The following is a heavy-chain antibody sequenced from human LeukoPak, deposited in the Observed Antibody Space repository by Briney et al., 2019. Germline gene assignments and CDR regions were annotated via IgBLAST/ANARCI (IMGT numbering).Heavy chain of an antibody. Sequence: GGSLRLSCAASGFTFSSYAMSWVRQAPGKGLEWVSAISGSGGSTYYADSVKGRFTISRDNSKNTLYLQMSSLRAEDTAVYYCAKRTSGFCSSTSCYGHDFWGQGTLVTVSS. D-gene: IGHD2-2*03. J-gene: IGHJ4*02. CDR3: AKRTSGFCSSTSCYGHDF. V-gene: IGHV3-23*01. CDR2: ISGSGGST. CDR1: GFTFSSYA.